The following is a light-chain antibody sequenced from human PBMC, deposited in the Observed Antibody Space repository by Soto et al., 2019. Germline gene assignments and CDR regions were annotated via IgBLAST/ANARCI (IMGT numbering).Light chain of an antibody. CDR1: SDDIGAYDY. V-gene: IGLV2-14*01. CDR3: SSYRSSDTLEV. Sequence: ALTQPSSVSASPGQSISISCTGTSDDIGAYDYVSWYQQHPGKAPKLILYAVSNRPSGVSTRFSGSKSGNTASLTISGVQADDEADYYCSSYRSSDTLEVFGTGTKVTVL. J-gene: IGLJ1*01. CDR2: AVS.